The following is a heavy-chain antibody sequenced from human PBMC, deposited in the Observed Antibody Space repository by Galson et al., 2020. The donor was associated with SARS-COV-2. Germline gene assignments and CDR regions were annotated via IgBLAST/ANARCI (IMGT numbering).Heavy chain of an antibody. CDR1: GFTFDDYA. Sequence: SLKISCVASGFTFDDYAMHWVRPGPGKGPEWVSGITWNSGTIGYAGSVKGRFTISRDNAKNSLYLQMNSLTPEDTAFYYCAKGPNSYSSNWYGIDYWGQGTLVTVSS. CDR2: ITWNSGTI. J-gene: IGHJ4*02. CDR3: AKGPNSYSSNWYGIDY. D-gene: IGHD6-13*01. V-gene: IGHV3-9*01.